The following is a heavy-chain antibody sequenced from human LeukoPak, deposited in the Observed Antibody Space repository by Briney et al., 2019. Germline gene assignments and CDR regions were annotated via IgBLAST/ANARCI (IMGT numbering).Heavy chain of an antibody. J-gene: IGHJ4*02. CDR2: INPNSGDT. Sequence: ASVKVSCKASGYTFTGNYMHWVRQAPGQGLEWMGWINPNSGDTNYAQKFLGRVTMTRDTSINTAYMELSRLTSDDTAIYYCARTEVTYWDYFDYWGQGTLVTVSS. V-gene: IGHV1-2*02. CDR1: GYTFTGNY. D-gene: IGHD2-8*02. CDR3: ARTEVTYWDYFDY.